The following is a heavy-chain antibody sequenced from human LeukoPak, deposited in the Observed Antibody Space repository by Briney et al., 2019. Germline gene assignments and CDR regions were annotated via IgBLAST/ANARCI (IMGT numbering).Heavy chain of an antibody. V-gene: IGHV4-39*01. D-gene: IGHD2-2*01. CDR1: GGSISSSSYY. J-gene: IGHJ5*02. Sequence: SETLSLTCTVSGGSISSSSYYWGWIRHPPGKGLEWIGRIYYSGSTYYNPSLKSRVTISVDTSKNQFSLKLSSVTAADTAVYYCARAIVVVPAALDWFDPWGQGTLVTVSS. CDR2: IYYSGST. CDR3: ARAIVVVPAALDWFDP.